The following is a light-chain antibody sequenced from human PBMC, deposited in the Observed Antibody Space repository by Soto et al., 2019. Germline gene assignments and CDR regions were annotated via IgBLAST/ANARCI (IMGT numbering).Light chain of an antibody. CDR3: QPRSNWPPYT. J-gene: IGKJ2*01. CDR2: DAS. CDR1: QSVSSY. V-gene: IGKV3-11*01. Sequence: EIVLTHSPATLSLSPGERATLSCRASQSVSSYLAWYQQKPGQAPRLLIYDASNRATGIPARFSGSGSGTDFTLTISSLEPEDFAVYYCQPRSNWPPYTFGQGTMLEIK.